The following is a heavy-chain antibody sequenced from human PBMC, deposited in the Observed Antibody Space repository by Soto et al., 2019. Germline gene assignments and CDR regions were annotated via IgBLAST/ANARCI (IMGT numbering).Heavy chain of an antibody. Sequence: GGSLGLSCTASGFTFSSYAMSWVRQAPGKGLEWVSAISGSGGNTYYADSVKGRFTISRDNSKNTLYLQMNSLRAEDTAVYYCAKSITARPFDYWGQGALVTVSS. CDR3: AKSITARPFDY. V-gene: IGHV3-23*01. CDR2: ISGSGGNT. J-gene: IGHJ4*02. D-gene: IGHD6-6*01. CDR1: GFTFSSYA.